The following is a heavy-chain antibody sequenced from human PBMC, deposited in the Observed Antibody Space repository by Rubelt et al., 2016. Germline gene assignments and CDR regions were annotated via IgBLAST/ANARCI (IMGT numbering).Heavy chain of an antibody. V-gene: IGHV4-39*07. Sequence: QLQLQESGPGLVKPSETLSLTCTVSGGSISSSSYYWGWIRQPPGKGLEWIGSIYYSGSTYYNPSLTSRVTISVDTSKNQFSLKLSSVTAADTAVYYCARNGDYGGYYFDYWGQGTLVTVSS. CDR3: ARNGDYGGYYFDY. CDR2: IYYSGST. D-gene: IGHD4-17*01. CDR1: GGSISSSSYY. J-gene: IGHJ4*02.